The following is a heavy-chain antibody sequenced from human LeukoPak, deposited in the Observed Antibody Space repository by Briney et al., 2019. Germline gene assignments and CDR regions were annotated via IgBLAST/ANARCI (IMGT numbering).Heavy chain of an antibody. Sequence: SETLSLTCTVSGCSISSSSYYWGWIRQPPGKGLEWIGSIYYSGSTYYNPSLKSRVTISVDTSKNQFSLKLSSVTAADTAVYYCAGGSSTTPDAFDIWGQGTMVTVSS. D-gene: IGHD2-2*01. CDR3: AGGSSTTPDAFDI. CDR1: GCSISSSSYY. CDR2: IYYSGST. J-gene: IGHJ3*02. V-gene: IGHV4-39*01.